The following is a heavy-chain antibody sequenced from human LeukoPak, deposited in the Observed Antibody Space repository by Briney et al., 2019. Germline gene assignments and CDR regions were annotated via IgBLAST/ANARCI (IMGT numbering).Heavy chain of an antibody. CDR2: INPNSGGT. CDR1: GYTFTGYY. J-gene: IGHJ4*02. V-gene: IGHV1-2*02. D-gene: IGHD5-18*01. CDR3: ARGEYTYGYDY. Sequence: ASVKVSCKASGYTFTGYYMHWVRQAPGQGLEWMGWINPNSGGTNSAQKFQGRVTMTRDTSISTAYRELSRLTSDDTAVYYCARGEYTYGYDYWGQGTLVTVSS.